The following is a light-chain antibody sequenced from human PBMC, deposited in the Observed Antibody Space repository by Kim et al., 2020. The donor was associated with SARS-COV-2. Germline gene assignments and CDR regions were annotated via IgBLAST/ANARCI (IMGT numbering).Light chain of an antibody. J-gene: IGKJ4*01. CDR2: GAS. Sequence: SPGETATISCRTSQTLSINYLAWYQQKPGQAPRLLIYGASSRATGIPDRFSGSGSETDFTLTISRLDPEDFAMYYCQQYGTSPLTFGGGTKVDIK. CDR1: QTLSINY. CDR3: QQYGTSPLT. V-gene: IGKV3-20*01.